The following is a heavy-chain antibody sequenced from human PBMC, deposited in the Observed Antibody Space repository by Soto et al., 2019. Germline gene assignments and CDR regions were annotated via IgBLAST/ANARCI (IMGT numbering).Heavy chain of an antibody. CDR3: ATLAVARPEVSFNP. D-gene: IGHD6-19*01. J-gene: IGHJ5*02. V-gene: IGHV4-4*02. CDR2: IYHSGST. Sequence: SATLALTCAVSGGSISSSNWWRWVRQPPGKGLEWIGEIYHSGSTNYNPSLKSRVTISVEKSKNQFSLKLSSVTAADTAVYYCATLAVARPEVSFNPWGRGTLVTVS. CDR1: GGSISSSNW.